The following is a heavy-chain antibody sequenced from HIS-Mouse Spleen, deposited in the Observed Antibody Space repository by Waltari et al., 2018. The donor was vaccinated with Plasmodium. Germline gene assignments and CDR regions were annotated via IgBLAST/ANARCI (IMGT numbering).Heavy chain of an antibody. V-gene: IGHV3-53*01. J-gene: IGHJ3*02. D-gene: IGHD6-6*01. CDR3: ARGMKSSSSPFDI. Sequence: EVQLVESGGGFIQPGGSLRLSCAASGFTFRSHSRRWVRQDPGKGLEGGSVIYSGGSTYYADSVKGRFTISRDNSKNTLYLQMNSLRAEDTAVYYCARGMKSSSSPFDIWGQGTMVTVSS. CDR1: GFTFRSHS. CDR2: IYSGGST.